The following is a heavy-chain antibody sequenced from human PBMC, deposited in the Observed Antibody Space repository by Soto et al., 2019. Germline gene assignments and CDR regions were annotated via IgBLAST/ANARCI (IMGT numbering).Heavy chain of an antibody. D-gene: IGHD6-19*01. CDR3: AREGAVAGSQDF. CDR2: IWYDGNYK. Sequence: GGSLILSCAASGFMFSDYGMHWVHQAPGKGLEWVAIIWYDGNYKYYSESAKGRFTISRDNSNNTLYLQMNNLRVEDTAVYFCAREGAVAGSQDFWGQGTLVTVSS. V-gene: IGHV3-33*01. J-gene: IGHJ4*02. CDR1: GFMFSDYG.